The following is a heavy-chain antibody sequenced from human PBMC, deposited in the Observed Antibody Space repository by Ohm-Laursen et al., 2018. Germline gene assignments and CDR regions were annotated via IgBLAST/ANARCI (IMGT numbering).Heavy chain of an antibody. CDR2: ISFSGSHI. CDR1: GLTLKSYS. D-gene: IGHD5-18*01. J-gene: IGHJ2*01. CDR3: ASGGYSYGFDSGYFDL. Sequence: LRLSCSASGLTLKSYSMNWVRQAPGKGLEWVSSISFSGSHIYYADSVKGRFTISRDNAKNSLYLQMNSLRAEDTAVYYCASGGYSYGFDSGYFDLWGRGTLVTVSS. V-gene: IGHV3-21*01.